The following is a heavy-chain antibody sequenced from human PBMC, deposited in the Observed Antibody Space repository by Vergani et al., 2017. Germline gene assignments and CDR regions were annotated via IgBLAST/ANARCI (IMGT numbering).Heavy chain of an antibody. V-gene: IGHV3-33*01. CDR1: GFRFSSYG. CDR2: IWYDGSNK. D-gene: IGHD2-15*01. CDR3: ASXNIVVELEATSETGGVPGEFDY. J-gene: IGHJ4*02. Sequence: QVQLVESGGGVVQPGRSLRLSCAASGFRFSSYGMNWVRQAPGKGLEWVAVIWYDGSNKYYADSVKGRFTISRDNSQNTVNLQMNSLRVDDTAVYYCASXNIVVELEATSETGGVPGEFDYWGQGILVTVSS.